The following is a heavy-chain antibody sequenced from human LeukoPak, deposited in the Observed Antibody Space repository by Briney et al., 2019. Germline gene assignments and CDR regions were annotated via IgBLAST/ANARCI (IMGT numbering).Heavy chain of an antibody. V-gene: IGHV1-46*01. CDR1: GYTFTNYY. CDR3: TRELGGSYFDY. D-gene: IGHD1-26*01. Sequence: ASVKVSCKASGYTFTNYYMHWVRQAPGQGLEWVGVSNPSGGRTTYAQKFQGRVTMTRDTSTSTVCMELSSLRSEDTAVYYCTRELGGSYFDYWGQGTLVTVSS. CDR2: SNPSGGRT. J-gene: IGHJ4*02.